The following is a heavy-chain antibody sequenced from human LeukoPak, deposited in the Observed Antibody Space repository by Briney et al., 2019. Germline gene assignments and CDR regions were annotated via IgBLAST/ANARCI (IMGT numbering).Heavy chain of an antibody. J-gene: IGHJ4*02. CDR2: IIPIFGIA. Sequence: SVKVSCKASAGTCSSYAISWVRQAPGQGLEWMGRIIPIFGIANYAQKFQGRVTITADKSTSTAYMELSSLRSEDTAVYYCARALEAGGDDSLLGYWGQGTLVTVSS. CDR3: ARALEAGGDDSLLGY. D-gene: IGHD3-22*01. CDR1: AGTCSSYA. V-gene: IGHV1-69*04.